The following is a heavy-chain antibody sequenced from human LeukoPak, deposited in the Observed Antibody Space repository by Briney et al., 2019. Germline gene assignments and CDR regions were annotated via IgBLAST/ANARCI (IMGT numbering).Heavy chain of an antibody. CDR2: IWYDGSNK. V-gene: IGHV3-33*06. Sequence: GGSLRLSCAASGFTFSSYGMHWVRQAPGKGLGWVAVIWYDGSNKYHADSVKGRFTISRDNSKNTLYLQMNSLRAEDTAVYYCAKDRGDTAYAFDIWGQGTMVTVSS. D-gene: IGHD5-18*01. CDR1: GFTFSSYG. CDR3: AKDRGDTAYAFDI. J-gene: IGHJ3*02.